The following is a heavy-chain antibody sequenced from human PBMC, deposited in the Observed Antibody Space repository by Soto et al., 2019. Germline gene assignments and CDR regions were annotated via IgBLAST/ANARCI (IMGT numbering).Heavy chain of an antibody. J-gene: IGHJ4*02. CDR2: ISYDGGSK. D-gene: IGHD3-22*01. CDR3: AKEQLAMTVVVADYFDA. V-gene: IGHV3-30*18. CDR1: GFTFSTYG. Sequence: QVQLVESGGGVVQPGKSLRLSCAASGFTFSTYGIHWVRQAPGKRLEWVALISYDGGSKYYGDSVKGRFIISRDNSHNTVSLQMNSLRADDTAVYLCAKEQLAMTVVVADYFDAWGQGTLVTVSS.